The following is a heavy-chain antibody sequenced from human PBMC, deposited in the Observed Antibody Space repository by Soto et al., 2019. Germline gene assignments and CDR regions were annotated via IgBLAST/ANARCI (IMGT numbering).Heavy chain of an antibody. CDR1: GGSISSGGYS. CDR3: ARNGDCTRPGCIVGWFDH. Sequence: PSETLSLTCAVSGGSISSGGYSWSWIRQPPGKGLEWIGYMYHSGSTYYNPSLKSRVTISIDRSKNQFSLKLSSVTAADTAMYYCARNGDCTRPGCIVGWFDHWRPGTLVTVSS. V-gene: IGHV4-30-2*01. J-gene: IGHJ5*02. CDR2: MYHSGST. D-gene: IGHD2-8*01.